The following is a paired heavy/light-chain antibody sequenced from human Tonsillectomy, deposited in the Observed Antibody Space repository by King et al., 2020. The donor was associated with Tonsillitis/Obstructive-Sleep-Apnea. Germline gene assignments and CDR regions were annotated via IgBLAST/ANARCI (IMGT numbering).Heavy chain of an antibody. Sequence: QLQLQQSGPGLVKPSETLSLTCTVSGDSVNMKSYSWGWVRQSPGKGLEWIGSLHYSGSTYYTSSLRRRVTVSVDASRNQFSLELTSVTAADTAIYFCARHLGDYSGLHRLKFFDPWGQGTMVIVPS. CDR3: ARHLGDYSGLHRLKFFDP. CDR1: GDSVNMKSYS. V-gene: IGHV4-39*01. J-gene: IGHJ5*02. D-gene: IGHD4-4*01. CDR2: LHYSGST.
Light chain of an antibody. CDR3: QVWDTTSDHVV. CDR1: DLGRKR. V-gene: IGLV3-21*01. CDR2: YDA. Sequence: SYVLTQTPSVSVSPGATAFITCKGYDLGRKRVHWYQQKPGQAPLLVIRYDADRPSGIPERFSGSNSGHTATLTITRAQAGDEADYFCQVWDTTSDHVVFGGGTKLTVL. J-gene: IGLJ2*01.